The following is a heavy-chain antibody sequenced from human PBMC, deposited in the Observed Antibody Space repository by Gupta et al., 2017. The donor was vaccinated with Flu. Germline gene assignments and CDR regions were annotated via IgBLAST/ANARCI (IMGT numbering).Heavy chain of an antibody. CDR1: TFSNYN. D-gene: IGHD6-19*01. V-gene: IGHV3-21*01. J-gene: IGHJ4*02. CDR2: ISSSSSYI. CDR3: ARAKGNQYGSGDYDC. Sequence: TFSNYNINWVRQAPGKGLEWVSAISSSSSYINYADSVKGRFTISRDDAKNSLYLQMNSLRVEDTAVYYCARAKGNQYGSGDYDCWGQGAPVTVTS.